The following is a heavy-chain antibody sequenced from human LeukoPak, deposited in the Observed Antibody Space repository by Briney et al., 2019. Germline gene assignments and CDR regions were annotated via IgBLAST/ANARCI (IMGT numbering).Heavy chain of an antibody. J-gene: IGHJ6*02. CDR2: INQDGSVK. CDR3: AKDREVYSHGAYPVSYGMDV. V-gene: IGHV3-7*04. Sequence: PGGSLRLSCAASTFTFITYGLTWVRQAPGKGPDLVANINQDGSVKNYVDSVKGRFTISRDNAKNSLYLQMNSLRADDTAVYYCAKDREVYSHGAYPVSYGMDVWGLGTTVTVSS. D-gene: IGHD4-17*01. CDR1: TFTFITYG.